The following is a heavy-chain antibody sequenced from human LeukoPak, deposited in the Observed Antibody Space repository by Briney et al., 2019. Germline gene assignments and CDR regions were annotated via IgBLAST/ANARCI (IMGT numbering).Heavy chain of an antibody. V-gene: IGHV3-33*01. CDR1: GFTFSSYG. CDR3: ARADQGFYYDSSGYYYPDS. CDR2: IWYDGSNK. D-gene: IGHD3-22*01. Sequence: GTSLRLSCAASGFTFSSYGMHWVRQAPGKGLEWVALIWYDGSNKYYADSVKGRFTISRDNSKNTLYLQMNSLRAEDTAVYYCARADQGFYYDSSGYYYPDSWGQGTLVTVSS. J-gene: IGHJ4*02.